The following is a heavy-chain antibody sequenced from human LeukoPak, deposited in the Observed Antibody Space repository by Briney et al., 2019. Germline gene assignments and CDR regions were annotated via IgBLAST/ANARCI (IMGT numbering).Heavy chain of an antibody. Sequence: ASVKVPCKASGGTFSSYAISWVRQAPGQGLEWMGRIIPILGIANYAQKFQGRVTITADKSTSTAYMELSSLRSEDTAVYYCARENSQRTGPYDFWSGYWNYFDYWGQGTLVTVSS. J-gene: IGHJ4*02. V-gene: IGHV1-69*04. CDR1: GGTFSSYA. CDR2: IIPILGIA. CDR3: ARENSQRTGPYDFWSGYWNYFDY. D-gene: IGHD3-3*01.